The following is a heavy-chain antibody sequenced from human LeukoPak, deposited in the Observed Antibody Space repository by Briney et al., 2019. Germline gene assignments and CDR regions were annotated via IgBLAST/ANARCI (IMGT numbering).Heavy chain of an antibody. J-gene: IGHJ4*02. V-gene: IGHV3-33*01. Sequence: GRSLRLSCAASGFTFSSYVMPWVRQAPGKGLEWVAVIWYDGSNKYYADSVKGRFTISRDNSKNTLYLQMNSLRAEDTAVYYCARDHGTTVVTPSFDYWGQGTLVTVSS. D-gene: IGHD4-23*01. CDR3: ARDHGTTVVTPSFDY. CDR1: GFTFSSYV. CDR2: IWYDGSNK.